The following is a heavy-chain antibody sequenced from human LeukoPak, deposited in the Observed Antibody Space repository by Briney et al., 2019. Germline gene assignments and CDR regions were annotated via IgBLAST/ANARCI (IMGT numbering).Heavy chain of an antibody. CDR2: INSDGINT. Sequence: GGSLRLSCAASGFTFSNYWMHWVRQAPGKGLVWVSRINSDGINTSYADSVKGRFTISRDNSKNTLYLQMNSLSAEDTAVYYXXXXXRHSGYYFFEYMDVWGKGTTVTVSS. D-gene: IGHD3-22*01. CDR1: GFTFSNYW. CDR3: XXXXRHSGYYFFEYMDV. J-gene: IGHJ6*03. V-gene: IGHV3-74*01.